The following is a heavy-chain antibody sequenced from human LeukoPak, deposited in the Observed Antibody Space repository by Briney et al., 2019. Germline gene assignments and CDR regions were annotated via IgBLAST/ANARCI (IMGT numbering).Heavy chain of an antibody. Sequence: PSETLSLTCAVYGGSFSGYYWSWIRQPPGKGLEWIGEINHGGSTNYNPSLKSRVTISVDTSKNQFSLKLSSVTAADTAVYYCAKGPLRAFDIWGQGTMVTVSS. CDR2: INHGGST. CDR1: GGSFSGYY. CDR3: AKGPLRAFDI. J-gene: IGHJ3*02. V-gene: IGHV4-34*01.